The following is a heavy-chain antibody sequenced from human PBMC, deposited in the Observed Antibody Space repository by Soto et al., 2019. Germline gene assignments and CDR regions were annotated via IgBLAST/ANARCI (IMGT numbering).Heavy chain of an antibody. V-gene: IGHV4-39*01. D-gene: IGHD3-3*01. CDR2: IYYSGST. CDR3: ARSPYRYDFWSGYYTYNWFDP. CDR1: GGSISISSYY. Sequence: SETLSLTCTVSGGSISISSYYWGWIRQPPGKGLEWIGSIYYSGSTYYNPSLKSRVTISVDTSKNQFSLKLSSVTAADTAVYYCARSPYRYDFWSGYYTYNWFDPWGQGTLVTVSS. J-gene: IGHJ5*02.